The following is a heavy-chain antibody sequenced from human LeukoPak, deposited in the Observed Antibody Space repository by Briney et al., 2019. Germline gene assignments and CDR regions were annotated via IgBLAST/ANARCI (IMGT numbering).Heavy chain of an antibody. J-gene: IGHJ5*02. Sequence: SETLSLTCTVSGGSISSSYWSWIRQPPGKGLEWIGYIYYSGSTNYNPSLKSRVTISVDTSKNQFSLKLSSVTAADTAVYYCARYYYDYVWGSETNWFDPWGQGTLVTVSS. CDR1: GGSISSSY. CDR2: IYYSGST. CDR3: ARYYYDYVWGSETNWFDP. D-gene: IGHD3-16*01. V-gene: IGHV4-59*08.